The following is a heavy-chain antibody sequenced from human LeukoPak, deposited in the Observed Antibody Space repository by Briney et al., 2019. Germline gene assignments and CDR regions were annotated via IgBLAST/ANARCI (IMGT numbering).Heavy chain of an antibody. V-gene: IGHV1-8*01. Sequence: ASVKVSCEASGYTFTSYDINWVRQATGQGLEWMGWMNPNSGNTGYAQKFQGRVTMTRNTSISTAYMELTSLRSEDTAVYYCARGAPGSYCSGGSCPYFDYWGQGTLATVSS. D-gene: IGHD2-15*01. CDR1: GYTFTSYD. CDR2: MNPNSGNT. J-gene: IGHJ4*02. CDR3: ARGAPGSYCSGGSCPYFDY.